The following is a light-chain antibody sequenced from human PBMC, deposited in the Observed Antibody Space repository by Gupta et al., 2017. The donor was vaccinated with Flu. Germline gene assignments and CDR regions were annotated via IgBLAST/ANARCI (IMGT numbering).Light chain of an antibody. CDR3: QQRGSRVT. Sequence: SPPTLALSPGERSTLSCRASQSVGNYLAWYQQKPGQAPRLLIYDTSDRATGVPARFTGSGSGTDFALTISSLEPDDSAVYYCQQRGSRVTFGQGTRLDIK. J-gene: IGKJ5*01. V-gene: IGKV3-11*01. CDR1: QSVGNY. CDR2: DTS.